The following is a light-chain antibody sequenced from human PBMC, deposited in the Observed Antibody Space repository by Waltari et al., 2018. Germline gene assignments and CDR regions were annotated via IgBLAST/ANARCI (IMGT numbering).Light chain of an antibody. Sequence: DIQLTQTPSSLSASVGDRLTITCQASQDTGDSLNWFQHKPGTPPELLICAVSRLDYGVPSRFTGSRSGTNYSFSITNLQPDDIATYFCQQYRSLPLTFGQGTK. CDR2: AVS. CDR3: QQYRSLPLT. V-gene: IGKV1-33*01. J-gene: IGKJ2*01. CDR1: QDTGDS.